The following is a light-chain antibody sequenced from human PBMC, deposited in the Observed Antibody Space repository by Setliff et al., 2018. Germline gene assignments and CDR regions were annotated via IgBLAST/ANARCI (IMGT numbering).Light chain of an antibody. CDR1: SSDVGGYNY. Sequence: QSVLPQPRSVSGSPGQSVTISCTGTSSDVGGYNYVSWYQQHPGKAPKLMIYDVSKRPSGVPDRFSGSKSGNTVSLTISGLQAEDEADYYCCSYAGSYTSLYVFGTGTKVTVL. V-gene: IGLV2-11*01. CDR3: CSYAGSYTSLYV. CDR2: DVS. J-gene: IGLJ1*01.